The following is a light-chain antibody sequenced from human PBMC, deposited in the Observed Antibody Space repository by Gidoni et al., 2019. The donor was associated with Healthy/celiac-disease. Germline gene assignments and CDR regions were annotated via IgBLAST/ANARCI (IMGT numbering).Light chain of an antibody. J-gene: IGKJ1*01. V-gene: IGKV3-11*01. Sequence: ESVLTQSPATLSLSPGERATLSRRASQSVSSYLAWYQQKPGQAPRLLIYDASNRATGITARFSGSGSGTDFTLTISSLVPEDFAVYYCQQRSNWPPWTFGQGTKVEIK. CDR2: DAS. CDR1: QSVSSY. CDR3: QQRSNWPPWT.